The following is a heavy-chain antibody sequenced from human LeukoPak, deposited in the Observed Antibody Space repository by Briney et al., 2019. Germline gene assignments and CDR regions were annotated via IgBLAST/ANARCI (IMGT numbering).Heavy chain of an antibody. V-gene: IGHV3-33*06. CDR1: GFTFSSYS. J-gene: IGHJ4*02. CDR2: IWYDGSNK. D-gene: IGHD5-18*01. CDR3: AKESNSYGYEGLDY. Sequence: GGSLRLSCAASGFTFSSYSMNWVRQAPGKGLEWMTVIWYDGSNKHYADSVKGRFTISRDNSKNTLYLQMNSLRAEDTAVYYCAKESNSYGYEGLDYWGQGTLVTVSS.